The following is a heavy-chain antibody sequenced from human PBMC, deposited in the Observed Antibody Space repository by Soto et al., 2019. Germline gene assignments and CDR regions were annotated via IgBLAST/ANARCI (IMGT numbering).Heavy chain of an antibody. CDR3: ARDRSSWYH. CDR2: IYTSGST. D-gene: IGHD6-13*01. V-gene: IGHV4-4*07. Sequence: PSESLSLTCAVSGRSISSYGWSWIRQPAGKGLEWIGRIYTSGSTNYIPSLKSRVNMSVDTSKNQFSLKLSSVTAADTAVYYCARDRSSWYHWGQGTLVTVSS. J-gene: IGHJ4*02. CDR1: GRSISSYG.